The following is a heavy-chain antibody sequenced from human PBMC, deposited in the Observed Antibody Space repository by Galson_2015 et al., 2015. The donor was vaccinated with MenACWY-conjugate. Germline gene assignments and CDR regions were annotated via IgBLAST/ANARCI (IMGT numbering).Heavy chain of an antibody. CDR3: ARDRVVVVAENYFDN. CDR2: INTGSGHT. CDR1: GYTFSRFG. J-gene: IGHJ4*02. V-gene: IGHV1-3*04. Sequence: SVKVSCKASGYTFSRFGMHWVRQAPGQRLEWMGWINTGSGHTKYSQKLQGRPTITRDTSTNTGYMELTSLRSEDTAVYYCARDRVVVVAENYFDNWGQGTPVTVSS. D-gene: IGHD2-21*01.